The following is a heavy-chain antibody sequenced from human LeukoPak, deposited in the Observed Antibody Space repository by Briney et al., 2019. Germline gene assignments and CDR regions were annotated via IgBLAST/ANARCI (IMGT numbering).Heavy chain of an antibody. V-gene: IGHV4-30-4*07. CDR1: GGSINSGGYS. D-gene: IGHD3-10*01. CDR2: ISYSGNT. CDR3: ARVGDMVQLRFDP. Sequence: SETLSLTCAVSGGSINSGGYSWSWIRQPPGKGLEWIGYISYSGNTYYNPSLKSRVTISVDTSKNQFSLKLSSVTAADTAVYYCARVGDMVQLRFDPWGQGTLVTVSS. J-gene: IGHJ5*02.